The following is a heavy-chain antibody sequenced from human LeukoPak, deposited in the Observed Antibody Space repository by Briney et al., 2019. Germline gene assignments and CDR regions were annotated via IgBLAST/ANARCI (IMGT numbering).Heavy chain of an antibody. CDR3: ARAYDILTGSEGDAFDI. D-gene: IGHD3-9*01. CDR1: LGSIISYY. J-gene: IGHJ3*02. CDR2: IYTSGRT. V-gene: IGHV4-4*07. Sequence: SETLSLTCTLSLGSIISYYRSWSRHPAGGGRGWIGRIYTSGRTNYNPPLKSRVTMSVDTSKNQFSLKLSSVPAADTAVYYCARAYDILTGSEGDAFDIWGQGTMVTVSS.